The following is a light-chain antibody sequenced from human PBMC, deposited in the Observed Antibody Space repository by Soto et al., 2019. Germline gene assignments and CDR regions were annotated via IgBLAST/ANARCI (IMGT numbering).Light chain of an antibody. Sequence: QSALTQPASVSGSPGQSITISCTGTSSDVGGYDYVCWYQQYPGKAPKLMIYAVTNRPSGVSNRFSGSKSGNTASLSISGLQAEDEADYYCSSYTGTGTVVFGGGTKLTVL. CDR2: AVT. V-gene: IGLV2-14*01. J-gene: IGLJ2*01. CDR3: SSYTGTGTVV. CDR1: SSDVGGYDY.